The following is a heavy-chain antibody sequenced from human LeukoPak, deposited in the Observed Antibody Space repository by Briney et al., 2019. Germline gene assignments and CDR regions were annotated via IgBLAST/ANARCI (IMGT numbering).Heavy chain of an antibody. CDR3: ASSGYSYGYDAFDI. Sequence: KSSRTLSLTCAVSGGSISSSNWGSWGRQPPGKGLEWIGVIYHSGSTNYTPSLKSRVTISVDKSKKQFSVKLSSVTAADTAVYYGASSGYSYGYDAFDIGGQKTMVTVSS. CDR1: GGSISSSNW. J-gene: IGHJ3*02. D-gene: IGHD5-18*01. V-gene: IGHV4-4*02. CDR2: IYHSGST.